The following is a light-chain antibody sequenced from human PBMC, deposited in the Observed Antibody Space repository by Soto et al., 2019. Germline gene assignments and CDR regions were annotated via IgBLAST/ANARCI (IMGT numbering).Light chain of an antibody. J-gene: IGKJ5*01. Sequence: DIQMTQSPSSLSASVGDTVTITCRASQGIANFLAWYQQRPGKVPTLLIYAASTLQSGVPSRFSGSGSGTEFTLTIRSLQPDDLATYYCQENNYHTFGQVTRLEIX. CDR1: QGIANF. V-gene: IGKV1-27*01. CDR3: QENNYHT. CDR2: AAS.